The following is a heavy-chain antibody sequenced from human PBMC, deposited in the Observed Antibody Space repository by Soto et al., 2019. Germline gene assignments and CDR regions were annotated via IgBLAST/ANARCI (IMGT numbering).Heavy chain of an antibody. Sequence: PSETLSLTCTVSGGSISSYYWIWIRQPPGKGLEWIGYIYYSGSTKYNPSLKSRVTISVDTSKNQFSLQLSSVTAADTAVYYCARAGRGYDYWGQGTLVTVSS. CDR2: IYYSGST. CDR3: ARAGRGYDY. V-gene: IGHV4-59*01. CDR1: GGSISSYY. J-gene: IGHJ4*02. D-gene: IGHD3-22*01.